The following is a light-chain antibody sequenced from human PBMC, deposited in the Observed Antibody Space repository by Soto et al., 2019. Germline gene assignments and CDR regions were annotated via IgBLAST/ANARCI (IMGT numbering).Light chain of an antibody. CDR2: GTS. V-gene: IGKV3-15*01. Sequence: EIIMTQSPATLSVSPGERATLSCRASQSVSSNLAWYRQRPGQAPRLLIYGTSTRATGIPDRFSGSGSGTEFTLTISSLQSEDFAVYDGQQDDSWPPLFTFGPGTKVDLK. CDR1: QSVSSN. CDR3: QQDDSWPPLFT. J-gene: IGKJ3*01.